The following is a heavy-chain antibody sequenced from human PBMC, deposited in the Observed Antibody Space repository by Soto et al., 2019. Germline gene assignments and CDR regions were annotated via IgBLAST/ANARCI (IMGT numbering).Heavy chain of an antibody. J-gene: IGHJ5*02. CDR1: GGSISSYY. Sequence: ASETLSLTCTVSGGSISSYYWSWIRQPPGKGLEWIGYIYYSGSTNYNPSLKSRVTISVDTSKNQFSLKLSSVTAADTAVYYCARALEYYDFWSGYYSGFDPWGQGTLVTVSS. CDR3: ARALEYYDFWSGYYSGFDP. V-gene: IGHV4-59*01. D-gene: IGHD3-3*01. CDR2: IYYSGST.